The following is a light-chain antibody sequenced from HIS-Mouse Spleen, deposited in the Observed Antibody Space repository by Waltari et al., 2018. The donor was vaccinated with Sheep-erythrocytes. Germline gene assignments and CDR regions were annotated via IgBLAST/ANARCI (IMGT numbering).Light chain of an antibody. CDR3: SSYTSSSSYV. CDR2: DVS. J-gene: IGLJ1*01. Sequence: QSALTQPASVSGSPGQSITISCTGTSSDVGGYNYVPWYQQHPGKVPKLMIYDVSNRPSGVSNRFSGSKSGNTASLTISGLQAEDEADYYCSSYTSSSSYVFGTGTKVTVL. V-gene: IGLV2-14*03. CDR1: SSDVGGYNY.